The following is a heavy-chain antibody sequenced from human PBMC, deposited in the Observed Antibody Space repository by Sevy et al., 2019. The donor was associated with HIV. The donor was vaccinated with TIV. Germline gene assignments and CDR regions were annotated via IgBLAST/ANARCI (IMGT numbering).Heavy chain of an antibody. Sequence: SETLSLTCTVSGGSISSYYWSWIRQPPGKGLEWIGYIYYSGSTNYNPSLKSRVTISVDTSKNQFSLKLSSVTAADTAVYYCARHNSNYYYYYMDVWGKGTTVTVSS. V-gene: IGHV4-59*08. D-gene: IGHD4-4*01. CDR1: GGSISSYY. J-gene: IGHJ6*03. CDR2: IYYSGST. CDR3: ARHNSNYYYYYMDV.